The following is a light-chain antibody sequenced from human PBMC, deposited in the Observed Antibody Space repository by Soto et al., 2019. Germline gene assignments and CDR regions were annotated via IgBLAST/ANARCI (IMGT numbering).Light chain of an antibody. CDR3: QQYSTSPPIT. Sequence: EIVLTQSPATLSLSPGERATLSCRASQSVSNYLAWYQHKPGQAPRLLIYGASTRATGIPDRFSGSGFETDFSLTISRLEPEDFAVYFCQQYSTSPPITFGQGTRLEIK. V-gene: IGKV3-20*01. J-gene: IGKJ5*01. CDR2: GAS. CDR1: QSVSNY.